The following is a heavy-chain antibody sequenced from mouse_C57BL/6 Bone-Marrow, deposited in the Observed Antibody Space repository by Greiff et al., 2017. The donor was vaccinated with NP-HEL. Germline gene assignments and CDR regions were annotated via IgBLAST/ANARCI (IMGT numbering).Heavy chain of an antibody. CDR2: IDPENGDT. V-gene: IGHV14-4*01. CDR3: TTDRGNYRRWFAY. CDR1: GFNIKDDY. J-gene: IGHJ3*01. Sequence: EVQLQQSGAELVRPGASVKLSCTASGFNIKDDYMHWVKQRPEQGLEWIGWIDPENGDTEYASKFQGKATITADTSSNTAYLQLSSLTSEDTAVYYCTTDRGNYRRWFAYGGQGTLVTVSA. D-gene: IGHD2-1*01.